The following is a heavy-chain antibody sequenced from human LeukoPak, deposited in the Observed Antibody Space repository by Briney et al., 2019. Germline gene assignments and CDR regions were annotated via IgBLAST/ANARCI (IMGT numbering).Heavy chain of an antibody. Sequence: TSETLSLTCAVHGGSFSGYYWSWIRQPPGKGLEWIGEINHSGSTNYNPSLKSRVTISVHTSKNQFSLKLSSVTAADTAVYYCAGYYDTDAFDIWGQGTMVTVSS. CDR2: INHSGST. D-gene: IGHD3-22*01. CDR1: GGSFSGYY. CDR3: AGYYDTDAFDI. V-gene: IGHV4-34*01. J-gene: IGHJ3*02.